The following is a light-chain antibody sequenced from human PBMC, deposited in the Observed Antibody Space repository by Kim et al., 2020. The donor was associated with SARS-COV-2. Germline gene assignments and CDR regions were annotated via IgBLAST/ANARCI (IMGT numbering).Light chain of an antibody. J-gene: IGLJ2*01. CDR2: GRN. Sequence: SSELTQDPAVSVALGQTVRITCQGDGLRSYYATWYQQKPRQAPVLVIYGRNNRPSGIPDRFSGSTSGNTASLTISGAQAEDEADFYCQSRDSGGKVIFGGGTQLTVL. V-gene: IGLV3-19*01. CDR3: QSRDSGGKVI. CDR1: GLRSYY.